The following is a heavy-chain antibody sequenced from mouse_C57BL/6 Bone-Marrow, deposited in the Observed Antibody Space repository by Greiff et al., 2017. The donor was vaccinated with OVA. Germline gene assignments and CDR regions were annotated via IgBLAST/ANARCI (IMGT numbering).Heavy chain of an antibody. J-gene: IGHJ1*03. D-gene: IGHD1-1*01. V-gene: IGHV1-53*01. CDR3: ANGGTVVAHWYFDV. CDR1: GYTFTSYW. CDR2: INPSNGRT. Sequence: VQLQQPGTELVKPGASVKLSCKASGYTFTSYWMHWVKQRPGQGLEWIGNINPSNGRTNYNEKFKSKATLTVEQSSSTAYMQLSSLTSEDSAVYYCANGGTVVAHWYFDVWGTGTTVTVSS.